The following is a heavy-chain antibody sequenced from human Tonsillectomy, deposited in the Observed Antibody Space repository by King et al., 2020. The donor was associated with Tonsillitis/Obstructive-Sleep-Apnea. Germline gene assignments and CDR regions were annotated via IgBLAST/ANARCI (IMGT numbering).Heavy chain of an antibody. CDR3: ARAGQWLAPGGGYYFDY. J-gene: IGHJ4*02. Sequence: VQLVESGGGLVQPGGSLRLSCAAAGFTFSSYSMNWVRQAPGKGLEWVSYISSSSSTIYYADCVKGRFTISRDNAKNSLYLQMNSLRDEDTAVYYCARAGQWLAPGGGYYFDYWGQGTLVTVSS. V-gene: IGHV3-48*02. D-gene: IGHD6-19*01. CDR2: ISSSSSTI. CDR1: GFTFSSYS.